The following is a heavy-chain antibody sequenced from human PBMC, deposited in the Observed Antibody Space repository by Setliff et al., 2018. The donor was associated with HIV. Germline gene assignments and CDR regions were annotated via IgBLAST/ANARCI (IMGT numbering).Heavy chain of an antibody. CDR3: ARGEPPTD. CDR2: ICYSGNA. Sequence: SETLSLTCSVSTGSISGHYCSWIRQPPGKGLELIGYICYSGNAKYNPSLKSRVTISVDTSKNQFSLNLRSATAADTAVYFCARGEPPTDWGQGTLVTVSS. J-gene: IGHJ1*01. V-gene: IGHV4-59*11. CDR1: TGSISGHY.